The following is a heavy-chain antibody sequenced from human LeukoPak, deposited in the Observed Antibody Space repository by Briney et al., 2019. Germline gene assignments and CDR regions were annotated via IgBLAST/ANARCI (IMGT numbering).Heavy chain of an antibody. CDR2: MNPDNGNT. J-gene: IGHJ4*02. V-gene: IGHV1-8*01. CDR3: ARGHVLVPAATDY. Sequence: ASVTVSCKASGYTFTSYQINWVRQATGQGLEWMGWMNPDNGNTGFAQNLQGRVTMTRNISISTAYMALSSLRSGDTAVYYCARGHVLVPAATDYWGQGTLVTVSS. CDR1: GYTFTSYQ. D-gene: IGHD2-2*01.